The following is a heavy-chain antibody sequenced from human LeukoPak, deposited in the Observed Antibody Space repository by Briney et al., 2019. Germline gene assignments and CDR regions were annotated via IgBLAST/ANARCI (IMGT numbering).Heavy chain of an antibody. CDR1: GFTFSSYS. Sequence: GGSLRLSCAASGFTFSSYSMNWVRQAPGKGLEWVSSISSSSSYIYYADSVKGRFTISRDNAKNSLYLQMNSLRAEDTAVYYCARVIAYGDAFDIWGQGTMVTVSS. CDR3: ARVIAYGDAFDI. J-gene: IGHJ3*02. V-gene: IGHV3-21*01. CDR2: ISSSSSYI. D-gene: IGHD4-17*01.